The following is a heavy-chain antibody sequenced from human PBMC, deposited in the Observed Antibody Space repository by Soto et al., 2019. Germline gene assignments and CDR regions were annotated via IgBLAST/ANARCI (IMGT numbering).Heavy chain of an antibody. Sequence: SETLSLTCAVSGGSISSGGYSWSWIRQPPGKGLEWIGYIYHSGSTYYNPSLKSRVTISVDRSKNQFSLKLSSVTAADTAVYYCARAGAGTRENYYYYGMDVWGQGXTVTVSS. CDR2: IYHSGST. D-gene: IGHD1-7*01. CDR3: ARAGAGTRENYYYYGMDV. V-gene: IGHV4-30-2*01. J-gene: IGHJ6*02. CDR1: GGSISSGGYS.